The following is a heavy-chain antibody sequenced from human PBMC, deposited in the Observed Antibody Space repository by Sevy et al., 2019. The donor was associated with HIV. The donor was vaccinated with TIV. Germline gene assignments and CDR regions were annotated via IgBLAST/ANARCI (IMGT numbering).Heavy chain of an antibody. J-gene: IGHJ4*02. D-gene: IGHD1-26*01. Sequence: GGSLRLSCAASGFTFSSFGMHWVRQAPGKGLEWVAVISYDGSNQYYADSVKGRSTISRDNSKNTLSLQMNSLRTEDTAMYYCAKDRGVGASLRYFDYWGQGTPVTVSS. CDR1: GFTFSSFG. CDR2: ISYDGSNQ. CDR3: AKDRGVGASLRYFDY. V-gene: IGHV3-30*18.